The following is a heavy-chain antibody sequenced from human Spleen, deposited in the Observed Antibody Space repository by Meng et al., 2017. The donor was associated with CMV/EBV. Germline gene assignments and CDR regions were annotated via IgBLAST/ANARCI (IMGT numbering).Heavy chain of an antibody. CDR1: GASISTTYY. CDR3: VRVATSYDFWSDYPTNHFYYFDY. J-gene: IGHJ4*02. CDR2: VFYTGST. Sequence: SETLSLTCSVSGASISTTYYWAWVRQPPGKGLEWIGSVFYTGSTFYNPSLTSRVTISVDTSKNQFSLKLISVTAADTAVYYCVRVATSYDFWSDYPTNHFYYFDYWGQGTLVTVSS. V-gene: IGHV4-38-2*02. D-gene: IGHD3-3*01.